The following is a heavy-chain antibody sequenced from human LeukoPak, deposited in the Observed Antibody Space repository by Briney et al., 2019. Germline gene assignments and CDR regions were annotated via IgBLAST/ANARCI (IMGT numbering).Heavy chain of an antibody. Sequence: ASVKVSCKASGYTFTSYGISWVRPAPGQGLEWMGWISAYNGNTNYAQKLQGRVTMTTDTSTSTAYMELRSLRSDDTAVYYCARDYYGSGSYYKGNWFDPWGQGTLVTVSS. D-gene: IGHD3-10*01. CDR2: ISAYNGNT. CDR3: ARDYYGSGSYYKGNWFDP. V-gene: IGHV1-18*01. J-gene: IGHJ5*02. CDR1: GYTFTSYG.